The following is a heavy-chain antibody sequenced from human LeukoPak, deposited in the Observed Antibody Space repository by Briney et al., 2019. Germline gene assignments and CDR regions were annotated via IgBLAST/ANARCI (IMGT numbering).Heavy chain of an antibody. CDR2: VGNKAYSYTT. J-gene: IGHJ4*02. CDR3: AGLPHTGGRNAAY. Sequence: PGGSLRLSCAASGFTFSDNYMDWVRQAPGKGLEWVGRVGNKAYSYTTQYAASVKGRFTISRDDSKNSLYLQMNSLQTEDTAVYYCAGLPHTGGRNAAYWGQGTLVTVSS. D-gene: IGHD2-8*02. CDR1: GFTFSDNY. V-gene: IGHV3-72*01.